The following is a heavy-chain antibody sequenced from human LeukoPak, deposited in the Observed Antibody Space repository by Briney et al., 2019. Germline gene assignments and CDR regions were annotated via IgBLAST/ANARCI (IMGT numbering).Heavy chain of an antibody. CDR2: IYPGDSDT. D-gene: IGHD3-22*01. CDR3: ARHRVYYYDSSGYRGDGMDV. Sequence: GESLKISCKGSGYSFTSYWIGWVRQMPGKGLEWMGIIYPGDSDTRYSPSFQGQVTISADKSTSTAYLQWSSLKASDTAMYYCARHRVYYYDSSGYRGDGMDVWGQGTTVTVSS. CDR1: GYSFTSYW. V-gene: IGHV5-51*01. J-gene: IGHJ6*02.